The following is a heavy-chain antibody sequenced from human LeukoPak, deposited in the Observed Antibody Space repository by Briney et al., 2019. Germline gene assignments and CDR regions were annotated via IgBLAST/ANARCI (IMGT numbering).Heavy chain of an antibody. CDR2: ISSSGGST. V-gene: IGHV3-23*01. Sequence: GGSLRLSCAASGFTFYNYAMSWVRQAPGKGPEWVSIISSSGGSTYYADSVKGRFTIFRDNSKNTLYLQMNSLRAEDTAVFYCAKSSLLEWLSRQSWFDPWGQGTLVTVSS. CDR3: AKSSLLEWLSRQSWFDP. J-gene: IGHJ5*02. D-gene: IGHD3-3*01. CDR1: GFTFYNYA.